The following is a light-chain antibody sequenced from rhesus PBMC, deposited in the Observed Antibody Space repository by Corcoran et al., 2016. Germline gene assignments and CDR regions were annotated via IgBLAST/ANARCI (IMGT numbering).Light chain of an antibody. CDR1: QGISSY. CDR3: QQYNSLPFT. V-gene: IGKV1-25*01. Sequence: DIQMTQSPSSVSASVGDRVTITCRASQGISSYLAWYQQKPGKAPKLLIYYATPLQSGVPSRFSGSGSGTEFTLTISSLQPEDFATYYFQQYNSLPFTFGPGTKLDIK. J-gene: IGKJ3*01. CDR2: YAT.